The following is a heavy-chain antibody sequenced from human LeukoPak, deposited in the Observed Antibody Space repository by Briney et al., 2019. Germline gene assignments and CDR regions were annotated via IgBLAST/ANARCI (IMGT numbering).Heavy chain of an antibody. CDR3: ARVGSYYDNSGYPY. J-gene: IGHJ4*02. Sequence: GGSLRLSCAASGFTFSGYAMSWARQAPGKGLEWVSVIYSGGDTYYADSVKGRFTISRDNSKNTLFLQMNSLRVEDTAVYYCARVGSYYDNSGYPYWGQGTLVTVSS. CDR1: GFTFSGYA. V-gene: IGHV3-53*01. D-gene: IGHD3-22*01. CDR2: IYSGGDT.